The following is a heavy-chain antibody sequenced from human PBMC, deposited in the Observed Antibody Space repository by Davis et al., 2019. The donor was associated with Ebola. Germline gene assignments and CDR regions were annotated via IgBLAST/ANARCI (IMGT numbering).Heavy chain of an antibody. Sequence: GGSLRLSCAASGFTFSSYAMSWVRQAPGKGLEWGSAISGSGGSTYYADSVKGRFTISRDNSKNTLYLQMNSLRAEDTAVYYCAKDSEYYDYIWGSPWYYFDYWGQGTLVTVSS. V-gene: IGHV3-23*01. D-gene: IGHD3-16*01. J-gene: IGHJ4*02. CDR3: AKDSEYYDYIWGSPWYYFDY. CDR2: ISGSGGST. CDR1: GFTFSSYA.